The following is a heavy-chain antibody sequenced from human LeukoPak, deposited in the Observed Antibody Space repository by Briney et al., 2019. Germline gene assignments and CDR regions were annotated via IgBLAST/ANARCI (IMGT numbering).Heavy chain of an antibody. CDR3: ARGGIYDLDDSFDI. V-gene: IGHV3-48*03. Sequence: GGSLRLSCEASGFIFSNYEMNWVRQAPGKGLECVAYISRSGTTIHYADSLKGRLSISRDNAESTLYLQMSNLRADDTAVYYCARGGIYDLDDSFDIWGQGTVATVSS. CDR2: ISRSGTTI. D-gene: IGHD6-13*01. J-gene: IGHJ3*02. CDR1: GFIFSNYE.